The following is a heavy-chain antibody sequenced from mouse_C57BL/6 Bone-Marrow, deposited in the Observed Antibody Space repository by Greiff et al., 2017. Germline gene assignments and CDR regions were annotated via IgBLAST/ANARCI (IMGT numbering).Heavy chain of an antibody. V-gene: IGHV1-72*01. Sequence: VKLQQPGAELVKPGASVKLSCKASGYTFTSYWMHWVKQRPGRGLEWIGRIDPNSGGTKYNEKFKSKATLTVDKPSSTAYMQLSSLTSEDSAVYYCARRALFITTGVPYYFDYWGQGTTLTVSS. D-gene: IGHD1-1*01. CDR3: ARRALFITTGVPYYFDY. J-gene: IGHJ2*01. CDR2: IDPNSGGT. CDR1: GYTFTSYW.